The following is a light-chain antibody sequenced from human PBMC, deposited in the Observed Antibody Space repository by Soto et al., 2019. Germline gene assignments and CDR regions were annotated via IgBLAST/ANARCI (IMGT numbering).Light chain of an antibody. CDR2: ENN. J-gene: IGLJ1*01. V-gene: IGLV1-40*01. CDR3: QSYDSSLSGYV. Sequence: QSVLTQPPSVSGSPGQRVTISCTGSSSNMGAGYEAHWYQQVPGTAPKLLIYENNNRPSGVPDRFSGSKSGTSASLAITGLQAEDEAEYYCQSYDSSLSGYVFGTGTKLTVL. CDR1: SSNMGAGYE.